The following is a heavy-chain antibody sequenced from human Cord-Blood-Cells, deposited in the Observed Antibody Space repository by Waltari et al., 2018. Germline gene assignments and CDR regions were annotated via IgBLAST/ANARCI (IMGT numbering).Heavy chain of an antibody. D-gene: IGHD6-13*01. CDR3: ASGPIAAAGTSYFDL. Sequence: QVQLQQWGAGLLKPSETLSLTCAVYGGSFSGYYWSWIRPPPGKGLEWIGEINHSGSTNYNPSLKSRVTISVDTSKNQFSLKLSSVTAAETAVYYCASGPIAAAGTSYFDLWGHGTLVTVSS. CDR2: INHSGST. V-gene: IGHV4-34*01. CDR1: GGSFSGYY. J-gene: IGHJ2*01.